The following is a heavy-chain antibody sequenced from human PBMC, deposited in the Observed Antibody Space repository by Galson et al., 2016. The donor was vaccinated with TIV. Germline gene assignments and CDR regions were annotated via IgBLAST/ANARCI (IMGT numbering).Heavy chain of an antibody. Sequence: SLRLSCAASGFTFSSFWMSWVRQAPGKGLEWVANIKQDGSEQYYADSMKGRFTISRDNAKNSLYLEMNSLRAEDTAVYYCARHKVYAIDLWGQGTMVTVSS. CDR2: IKQDGSEQ. CDR3: ARHKVYAIDL. D-gene: IGHD6-6*01. CDR1: GFTFSSFW. J-gene: IGHJ3*01. V-gene: IGHV3-7*04.